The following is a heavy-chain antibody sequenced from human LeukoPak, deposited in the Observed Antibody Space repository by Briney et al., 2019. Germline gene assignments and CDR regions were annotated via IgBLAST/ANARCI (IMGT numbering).Heavy chain of an antibody. CDR2: IDANSGDT. V-gene: IGHV1-2*02. CDR3: ASEAFCAGGRCYLQRVSS. J-gene: IGHJ5*02. CDR1: GYTFTAYY. D-gene: IGHD2-15*01. Sequence: ASVEVSCKASGYTFTAYYIHWVRQAPGQGLEWMGWIDANSGDTKYAQKFQGRITISRDTSIGTAYLELSSLISDDTAVYYCASEAFCAGGRCYLQRVSSWGPGTLVTVSS.